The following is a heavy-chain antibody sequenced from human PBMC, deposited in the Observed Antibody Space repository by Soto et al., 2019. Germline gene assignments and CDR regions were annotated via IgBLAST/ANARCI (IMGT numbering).Heavy chain of an antibody. J-gene: IGHJ6*02. V-gene: IGHV1-69*13. CDR2: IIPIFGTA. Sequence: ASVKVSCKASGGTFSSYAISWVRQAPGQGLEWMGGIIPIFGTANYAQKFQGRVTITADESTSTAYMELSSLRSEDTAVYYCARALYGSKGLGSIFDYYYYYGMDVWGQGTTVTVSS. CDR1: GGTFSSYA. D-gene: IGHD7-27*01. CDR3: ARALYGSKGLGSIFDYYYYYGMDV.